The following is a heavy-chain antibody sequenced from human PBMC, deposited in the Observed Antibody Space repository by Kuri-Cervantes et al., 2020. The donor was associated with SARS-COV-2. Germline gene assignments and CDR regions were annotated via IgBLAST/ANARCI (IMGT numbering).Heavy chain of an antibody. CDR3: ARARHGYCSSTSCQPYYYYYMDV. V-gene: IGHV1-18*01. J-gene: IGHJ6*03. D-gene: IGHD2-2*03. CDR2: ISAYNGNT. Sequence: ASVKVSCKASSYTFTSYGISWVRQAPGQGLEWMGWISAYNGNTNYAQKLQGRVTMTTDTSTSTAYMELRSLRSDDTAVYYCARARHGYCSSTSCQPYYYYYMDVWGKGTTVTVSS. CDR1: SYTFTSYG.